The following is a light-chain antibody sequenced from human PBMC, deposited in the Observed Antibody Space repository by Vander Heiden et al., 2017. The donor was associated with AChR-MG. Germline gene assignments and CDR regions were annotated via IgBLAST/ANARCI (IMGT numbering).Light chain of an antibody. CDR1: QSVSVN. J-gene: IGKJ4*01. CDR3: QQYNNWPLT. V-gene: IGKV3-15*01. CDR2: DAS. Sequence: EIVLTQSPVPLSVSPGENATLSCRASQSVSVNLAWYQQKPGQAPRLLIFDASTRATGIPARFSGSGSGTEFTLSISSLQSEDFAVYYCQQYNNWPLTFGGGTRVEI.